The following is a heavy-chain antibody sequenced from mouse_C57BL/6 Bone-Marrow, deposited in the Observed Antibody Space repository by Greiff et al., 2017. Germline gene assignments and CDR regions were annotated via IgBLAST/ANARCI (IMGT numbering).Heavy chain of an antibody. CDR2: IHPNSGST. Sequence: QVQLQQPGAELVKPGASVKLSCKASGYTFTSYWMHWVKQRPGQGLEWIGVIHPNSGSTNYNEKFKSKTTLTVDKSSSTAYMQLSSLTSEDSAVYYWARGDYYGSPWFAYWGQGTLVTVSA. J-gene: IGHJ3*01. CDR3: ARGDYYGSPWFAY. D-gene: IGHD1-1*01. CDR1: GYTFTSYW. V-gene: IGHV1-64*01.